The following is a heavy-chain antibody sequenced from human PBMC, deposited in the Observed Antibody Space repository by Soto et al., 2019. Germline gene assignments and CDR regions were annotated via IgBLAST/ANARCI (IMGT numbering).Heavy chain of an antibody. CDR2: IDLSDSYT. V-gene: IGHV5-10-1*01. Sequence: GESLKISCEGSGYSFTSYRISWVRQMPGKGLEWMGRIDLSDSYTNYSPSFQGHVTISADKSISTAYLQWSSLKASDTAMYYCARHAYGSGSYHYDYWGQGTLVTVSS. CDR1: GYSFTSYR. D-gene: IGHD3-10*01. J-gene: IGHJ4*02. CDR3: ARHAYGSGSYHYDY.